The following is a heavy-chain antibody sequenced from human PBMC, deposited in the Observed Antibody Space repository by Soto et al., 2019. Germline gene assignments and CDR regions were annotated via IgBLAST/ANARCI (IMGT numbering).Heavy chain of an antibody. CDR1: GYTFTSYY. J-gene: IGHJ4*02. D-gene: IGHD2-15*01. V-gene: IGHV1-46*01. CDR3: ATVYCSGGSCSGIDY. CDR2: INPSGGST. Sequence: QVQLVQSGAEVKKPGASVKVSCKASGYTFTSYYMHWVRQAPGQGLEWMGIINPSGGSTTYAQKFQGRVTMTRDTSTSTVYMELSSLRSEDTAVYYCATVYCSGGSCSGIDYWGQGTLVTVSS.